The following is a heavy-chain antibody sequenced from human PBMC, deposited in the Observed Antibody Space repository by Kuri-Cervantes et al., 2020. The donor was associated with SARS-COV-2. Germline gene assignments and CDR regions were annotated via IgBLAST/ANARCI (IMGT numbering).Heavy chain of an antibody. Sequence: SETLSLTCTVSGDSISSYFWSWVRQPAGKGLEWIGHIYTSGSTNYNPSLKSRVTMSVDTSKNHFSLRLNSVTAADTAVYFCARSQVVRHLDWSSELSYRYYMDVWGKGTTVTVSS. V-gene: IGHV4-4*07. CDR1: GDSISSYF. CDR2: IYTSGST. J-gene: IGHJ6*04. CDR3: ARSQVVRHLDWSSELSYRYYMDV. D-gene: IGHD3-9*01.